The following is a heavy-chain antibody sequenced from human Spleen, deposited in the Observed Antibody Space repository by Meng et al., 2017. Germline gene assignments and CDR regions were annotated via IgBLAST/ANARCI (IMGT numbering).Heavy chain of an antibody. J-gene: IGHJ4*02. CDR2: ISYDGSNK. CDR1: GFTFSSYA. CDR3: ARGYSGYDPFDY. V-gene: IGHV3-30*14. Sequence: GESLKISCAASGFTFSSYAMHWVRQAPGKGLEWVAVISYDGSNKYYADSVKGRFMISRDNSKNTLYLQMNSLRPEDTAVYYCARGYSGYDPFDYWGQGTLVTVSS. D-gene: IGHD5-12*01.